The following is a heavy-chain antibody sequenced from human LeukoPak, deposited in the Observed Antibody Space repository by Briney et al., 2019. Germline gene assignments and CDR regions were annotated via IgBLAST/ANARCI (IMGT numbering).Heavy chain of an antibody. CDR1: GGSISSGSYY. CDR2: ICTSGST. V-gene: IGHV4-61*02. CDR3: ARAGWAAAGLDEYFQH. D-gene: IGHD6-13*01. Sequence: PSQTLSLTCTVSGGSISSGSYYWNWIRQPAGRGLEWIGRICTSGSTNYHPSLKSRVTIPVDTSKNQFSLKLSSVTAADTAVYYCARAGWAAAGLDEYFQHWGQGTLVTVSS. J-gene: IGHJ1*01.